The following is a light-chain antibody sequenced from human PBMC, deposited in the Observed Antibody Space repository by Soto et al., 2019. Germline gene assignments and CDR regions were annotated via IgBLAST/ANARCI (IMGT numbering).Light chain of an antibody. CDR3: RSYAGGYTFDV. Sequence: QSALTQPRSVSGSPGQSVAISCTGTVSDVGAYNYVSWYQQHPGKAPKLMIYDVNKRPSGVPDRFSGSKSGNTASLTISGLQAEDEADYYCRSYAGGYTFDVFGTGTKLTVL. J-gene: IGLJ1*01. V-gene: IGLV2-11*01. CDR1: VSDVGAYNY. CDR2: DVN.